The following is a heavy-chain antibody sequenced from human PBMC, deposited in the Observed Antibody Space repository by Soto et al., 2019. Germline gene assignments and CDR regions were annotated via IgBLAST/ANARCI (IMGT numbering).Heavy chain of an antibody. V-gene: IGHV3-43*01. CDR2: ISWDGGST. J-gene: IGHJ1*01. D-gene: IGHD3-22*01. CDR1: GFTFDDYT. CDR3: AKDIHEHPPTGSSGYYSYFQH. Sequence: EVQLVESGGVVVQPGGSLRLSCAASGFTFDDYTMHWVRQAPGKGLEWVSLISWDGGSTYYADSVKGRVTISRDNSKNSLYLQMNSLRTEDTALYYCAKDIHEHPPTGSSGYYSYFQHWGQGTLVTVSS.